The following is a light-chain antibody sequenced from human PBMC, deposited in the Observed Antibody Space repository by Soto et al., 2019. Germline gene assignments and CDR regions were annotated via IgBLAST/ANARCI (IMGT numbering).Light chain of an antibody. V-gene: IGKV4-1*01. CDR2: WAS. CDR1: QSVLYSSNNKNY. CDR3: QQYYSTPPT. J-gene: IGKJ1*01. Sequence: DIVMTQSPDSLAVSLGKRATINCKSSQSVLYSSNNKNYLAWYQQKPGQPPKLLIYWASTRESGVPDRFSGSGSGIDFTLTISSLQAEDVAVYYCQQYYSTPPTFGQGTKVEIK.